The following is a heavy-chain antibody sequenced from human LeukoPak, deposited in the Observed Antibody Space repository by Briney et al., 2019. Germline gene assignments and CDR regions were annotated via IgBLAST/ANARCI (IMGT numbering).Heavy chain of an antibody. J-gene: IGHJ4*02. V-gene: IGHV4-59*08. CDR1: GFTFSDYY. Sequence: GSLRLSCAASGFTFSDYYMSWIRQAPGKGLEWVGYIFYNGSTNYNSSLKSRVTISVDTSKNQFSLKLSSVTAADTAVYYCARQCCPAVPGTFFDYWGQGTLVTVSS. CDR3: ARQCCPAVPGTFFDY. CDR2: IFYNGST. D-gene: IGHD6-13*01.